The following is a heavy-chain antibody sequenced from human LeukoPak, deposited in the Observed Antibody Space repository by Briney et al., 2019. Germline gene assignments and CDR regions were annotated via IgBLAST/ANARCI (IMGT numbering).Heavy chain of an antibody. V-gene: IGHV3-30*04. CDR1: GFTFSSYA. Sequence: GGSLRLSCAASGFTFSSYAMHWVRQAPGKGLEWVAVISYDGSNKYYADSVKGRFTISRDNSKNTLYLQMNSLRAEDTAVYYCARPGDSGSYWGNWFDPWGQGTLVTVSS. CDR3: ARPGDSGSYWGNWFDP. J-gene: IGHJ5*02. CDR2: ISYDGSNK. D-gene: IGHD1-26*01.